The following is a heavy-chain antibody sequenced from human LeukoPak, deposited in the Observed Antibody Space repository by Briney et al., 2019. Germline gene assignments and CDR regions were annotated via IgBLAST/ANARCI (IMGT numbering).Heavy chain of an antibody. Sequence: SETLSLTCTVSDGSISSGSYYRSWIRQPAGKGLEWIGRIYNSGSTNYNPSLKSRVTISVDTSKNQFSLKLSSVTAADTAVYYCARGLSVIAAPYDYWGQGTLVTVSS. V-gene: IGHV4-61*02. CDR2: IYNSGST. CDR1: DGSISSGSYY. CDR3: ARGLSVIAAPYDY. D-gene: IGHD6-6*01. J-gene: IGHJ4*02.